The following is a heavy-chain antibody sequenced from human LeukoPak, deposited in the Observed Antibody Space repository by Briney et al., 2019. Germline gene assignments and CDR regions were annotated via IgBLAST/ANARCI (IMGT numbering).Heavy chain of an antibody. CDR3: ARDERCDSSVYPFDY. V-gene: IGHV1-2*02. D-gene: IGHD3-22*01. CDR2: INPTSGGT. CDR1: GYTFTGYF. J-gene: IGHJ4*02. Sequence: GASVKLSCKASGYTFTGYFVHWVRQAPGHGVEWMGWINPTSGGTNHAQKLQGRVTMTSDTSISTAYMELSRLRSDDTAVYYCARDERCDSSVYPFDYWGQGTLVTVSS.